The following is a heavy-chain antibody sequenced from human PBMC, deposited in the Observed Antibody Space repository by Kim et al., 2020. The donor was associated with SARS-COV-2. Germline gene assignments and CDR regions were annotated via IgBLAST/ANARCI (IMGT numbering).Heavy chain of an antibody. CDR2: IYYSGST. CDR3: ARHGLVLGLKGWFDP. J-gene: IGHJ5*02. Sequence: SETLSLTCTVSGGSISSSSYYWGWIRQPPGKGLEWIGSIYYSGSTYYNPSLKSRVTISVDTSKNQFSLKLSSVTAADTAVYYCARHGLVLGLKGWFDPWGQGTLVTVSS. V-gene: IGHV4-39*01. CDR1: GGSISSSSYY. D-gene: IGHD3-22*01.